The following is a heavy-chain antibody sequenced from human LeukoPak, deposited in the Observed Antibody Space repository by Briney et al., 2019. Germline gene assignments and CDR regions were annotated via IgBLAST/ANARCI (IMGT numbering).Heavy chain of an antibody. J-gene: IGHJ6*02. CDR3: AASFDGMDV. CDR2: IYHTGST. CDR1: GGSISSTNW. V-gene: IGHV4-4*02. D-gene: IGHD3-3*02. Sequence: ASETLSRTCAVSGGSISSTNWWSWVRQPPGKGLEWIGEIYHTGSTNYKPSLKSRVTISVDKSKNQFSLKLSSVTAADTAVYYCAASFDGMDVWGQGTTVTVSS.